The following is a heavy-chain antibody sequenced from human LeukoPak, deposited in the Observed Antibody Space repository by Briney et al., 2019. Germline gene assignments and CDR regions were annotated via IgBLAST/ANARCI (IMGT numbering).Heavy chain of an antibody. CDR2: ISYTGNT. D-gene: IGHD6-13*01. CDR1: SGSISTYY. V-gene: IGHV4-59*08. CDR3: ARHVPSSGTVFDY. Sequence: SETLSLTCTVSSGSISTYYWSWLRQPPGKGLEWIGYISYTGNTHYSPSLQSRVTISVDTSKNQFSLKLNSVTAADTAVYYCARHVPSSGTVFDYWGQGTLVTVSS. J-gene: IGHJ4*02.